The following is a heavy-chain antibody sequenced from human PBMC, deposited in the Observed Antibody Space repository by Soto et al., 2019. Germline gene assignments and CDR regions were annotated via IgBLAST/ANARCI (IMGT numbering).Heavy chain of an antibody. Sequence: PGESLKISCKASGYSFNSYWIGWVRQMPGKGLEWMGIVHPGNSDIRYSPSFQGQVTVSTDKSISTAYLQWSNLKASDTAMYYCARQARPHYYYYDMDVWGQGTTVTVSS. V-gene: IGHV5-51*01. J-gene: IGHJ6*02. CDR3: ARQARPHYYYYDMDV. CDR2: VHPGNSDI. CDR1: GYSFNSYW.